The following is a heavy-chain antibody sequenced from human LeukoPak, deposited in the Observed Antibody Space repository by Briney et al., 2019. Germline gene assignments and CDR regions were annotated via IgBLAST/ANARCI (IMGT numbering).Heavy chain of an antibody. V-gene: IGHV4-59*08. CDR2: IYYSGST. J-gene: IGHJ4*02. D-gene: IGHD3-10*01. CDR1: GGSLSGYH. Sequence: PSETLSLTCTVSGGSLSGYHWSWIRQPPGKGLEWIGYIYYSGSTNYYPSLRSRVTISLDTSKSQFSLKLSSVTAADTAVYYCARHGVSDYYGSGVFDYWGQGTLVTVSS. CDR3: ARHGVSDYYGSGVFDY.